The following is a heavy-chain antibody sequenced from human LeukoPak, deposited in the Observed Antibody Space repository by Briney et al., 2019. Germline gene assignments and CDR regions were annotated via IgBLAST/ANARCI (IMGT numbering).Heavy chain of an antibody. CDR3: ARTFSESYYYYGLDV. V-gene: IGHV4-59*01. CDR1: GGSISSYY. Sequence: WETLSLTCTVSGGSISSYYWSWIRQPPGKGLEWIGYMYYSGRTNYNPSLKSRVTISVDTSKNQFSLKLSSVTAADTAVYYCARTFSESYYYYGLDVWGQGTTVTVSS. CDR2: MYYSGRT. D-gene: IGHD1-26*01. J-gene: IGHJ6*02.